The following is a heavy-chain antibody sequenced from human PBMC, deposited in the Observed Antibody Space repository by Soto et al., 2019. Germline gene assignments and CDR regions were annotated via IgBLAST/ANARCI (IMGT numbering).Heavy chain of an antibody. Sequence: ASVKVSCKASGYTFTSYGISWVRQAPGQGPEWMGGISAYNGNTNYAQKLQGRVTMTTDTSTSTAYMELRSLRSDDTAVYYCASEEIGYCSGTSCHPARDNWGQGTLVAVSS. CDR3: ASEEIGYCSGTSCHPARDN. J-gene: IGHJ4*02. V-gene: IGHV1-18*01. CDR1: GYTFTSYG. D-gene: IGHD2-15*01. CDR2: ISAYNGNT.